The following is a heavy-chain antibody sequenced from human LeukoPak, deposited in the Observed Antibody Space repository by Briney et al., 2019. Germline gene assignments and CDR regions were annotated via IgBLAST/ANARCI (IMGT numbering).Heavy chain of an antibody. D-gene: IGHD3-10*01. V-gene: IGHV3-48*01. CDR3: ARDLGFGEFQNYFDY. Sequence: GGSLRPSCAASGFTFSSYSMNWVRQAPGKGLEWVSYISSSSSTIYYADSVKGRFTISRDNAKNSLYLQMNSLRAEDTAVYYCARDLGFGEFQNYFDYWGQGTLVTVSS. CDR2: ISSSSSTI. J-gene: IGHJ4*02. CDR1: GFTFSSYS.